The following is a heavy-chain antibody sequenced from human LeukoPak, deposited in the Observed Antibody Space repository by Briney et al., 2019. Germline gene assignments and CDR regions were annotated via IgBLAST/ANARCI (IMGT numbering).Heavy chain of an antibody. CDR3: ARDFTS. CDR1: GGSISSYY. CDR2: IYYSGST. J-gene: IGHJ1*01. V-gene: IGHV4-59*01. Sequence: SETLSLTCTVSGGSISSYYWSWIRQPPGKGLEWIGYIYYSGSTNYNPSLKSRVTISVDTSKNQFSLKLSAVTAADTAVYYCARDFTSWGQGTLVTVSS.